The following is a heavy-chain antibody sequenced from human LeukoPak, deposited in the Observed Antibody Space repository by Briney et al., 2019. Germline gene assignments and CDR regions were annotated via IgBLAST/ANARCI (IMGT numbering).Heavy chain of an antibody. CDR3: ASEYGGGILSFDY. J-gene: IGHJ4*02. CDR1: GFTFSSYA. CDR2: ISGSGGST. D-gene: IGHD2-15*01. V-gene: IGHV3-23*01. Sequence: PGGSLRLSCAASGFTFSSYAMSWVRQAPGKGLEWVSGISGSGGSTYYADSVKGRFTISRDNSKNTLYLQMNSLRAEDTAVYYCASEYGGGILSFDYWGQGTLVTVSS.